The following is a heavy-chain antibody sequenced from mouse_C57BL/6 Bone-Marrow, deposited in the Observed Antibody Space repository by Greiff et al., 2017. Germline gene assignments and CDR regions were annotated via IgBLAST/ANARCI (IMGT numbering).Heavy chain of an antibody. J-gene: IGHJ3*01. D-gene: IGHD2-4*01. CDR3: TRIDYVFAY. CDR2: IDPENGDT. Sequence: EVKLVESGAELVRPGASVKLSCTASGFNIKDDYMHWVKQRPEQGLEWIGWIDPENGDTEDASKFQGKATITADTSSNTAYLQLSSLTSEDTAVYYCTRIDYVFAYWGQGTLVTVSA. V-gene: IGHV14-4*01. CDR1: GFNIKDDY.